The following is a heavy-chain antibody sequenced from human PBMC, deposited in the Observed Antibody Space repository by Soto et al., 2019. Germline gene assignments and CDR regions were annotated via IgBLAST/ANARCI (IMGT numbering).Heavy chain of an antibody. CDR3: ARVRRAPYYYYMDV. Sequence: PSETLSLTCTVSGGSISSYYWSWIRQTPGKGLEWIGYIYYSGSTDYNPSLKSRVTISVDTSNNQFPLKLSSVTAADTAVYYCARVRRAPYYYYMDVWGKGTTVTVSS. CDR1: GGSISSYY. J-gene: IGHJ6*03. V-gene: IGHV4-59*12. D-gene: IGHD1-26*01. CDR2: IYYSGST.